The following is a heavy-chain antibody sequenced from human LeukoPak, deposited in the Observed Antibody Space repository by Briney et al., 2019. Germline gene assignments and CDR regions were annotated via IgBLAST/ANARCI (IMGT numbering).Heavy chain of an antibody. Sequence: GGSLTLSCVASVFIFSSYGMHWVRQPASKGLEWVAFTRSDGSDKYYTGSVKGRFTISRDYSKNTLYLQMNSLRPEDTAVYYCGKHDSASDYWGQGTLVTVSS. CDR3: GKHDSASDY. J-gene: IGHJ4*02. CDR2: TRSDGSDK. V-gene: IGHV3-30*02. D-gene: IGHD1-26*01. CDR1: VFIFSSYG.